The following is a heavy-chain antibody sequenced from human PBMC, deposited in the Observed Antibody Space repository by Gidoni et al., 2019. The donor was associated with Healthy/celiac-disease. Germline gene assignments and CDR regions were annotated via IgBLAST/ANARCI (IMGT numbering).Heavy chain of an antibody. CDR3: ARGAGYSSGWFDY. CDR1: GGSICSGGYS. V-gene: IGHV4-30-2*01. CDR2: IDQSGST. D-gene: IGHD6-19*01. Sequence: QLQLQESGSGLVKPSQTLSLTCAVSGGSICSGGYSWSWIRQPPGKGLEWIGYIDQSGSTYYNPSLKSRVTRSVDRSKNQFSLKLSSVTAADTAVYYCARGAGYSSGWFDYWGQGTLVTVSS. J-gene: IGHJ4*02.